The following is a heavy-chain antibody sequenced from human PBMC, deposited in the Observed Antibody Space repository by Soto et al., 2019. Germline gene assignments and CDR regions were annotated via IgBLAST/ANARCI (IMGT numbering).Heavy chain of an antibody. CDR3: ARDNGGGPLTTAAFDY. Sequence: QVQLVQSGAEVKKPGSSVKVSCKASGGTFSSYAISWVRQAPGQGVEWMGGIIPIFGTANYAQKFQGRVTITADKSTSTAYMELSSLRSEDTAVYYCARDNGGGPLTTAAFDYWGQGTLVTVSS. CDR2: IIPIFGTA. CDR1: GGTFSSYA. D-gene: IGHD4-4*01. V-gene: IGHV1-69*06. J-gene: IGHJ4*02.